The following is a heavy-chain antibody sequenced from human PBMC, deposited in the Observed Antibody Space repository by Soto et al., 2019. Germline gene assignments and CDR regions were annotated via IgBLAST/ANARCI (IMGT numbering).Heavy chain of an antibody. D-gene: IGHD3-10*01. CDR3: AKGTLLWFGDKPLDY. CDR2: ISWNSGSI. CDR1: GFTFDDYA. J-gene: IGHJ4*02. Sequence: SLRLSCAASGFTFDDYAMHWVRQAPGKGLEWVSGISWNSGSIGYADSVKGRFTISRDNAKNSLYLQMNSLRAEDTALYYCAKGTLLWFGDKPLDYWGQGTLVTVSS. V-gene: IGHV3-9*01.